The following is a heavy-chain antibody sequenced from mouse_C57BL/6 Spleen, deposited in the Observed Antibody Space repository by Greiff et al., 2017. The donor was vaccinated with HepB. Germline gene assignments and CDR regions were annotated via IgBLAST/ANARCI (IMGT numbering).Heavy chain of an antibody. CDR1: GYTFTDYY. V-gene: IGHV1-26*01. CDR3: AKSPIYYYGSSPRRYFDV. Sequence: EVQLQQSGPELVKPGASVKISCKASGYTFTDYYMNWVKQSHGKSLEWIGDINPNNGGTSYNQKFKGKATLTVDKSSSTAYMELRSLTSEDSAVYYCAKSPIYYYGSSPRRYFDVWGTGTTVTVSS. CDR2: INPNNGGT. D-gene: IGHD1-1*01. J-gene: IGHJ1*03.